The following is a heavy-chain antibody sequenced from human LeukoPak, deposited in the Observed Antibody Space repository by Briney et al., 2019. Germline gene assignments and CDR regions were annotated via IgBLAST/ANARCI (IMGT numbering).Heavy chain of an antibody. CDR1: GFTFSSYA. CDR3: AKGRGSALDY. CDR2: ISGSGGST. V-gene: IGHV3-23*01. J-gene: IGHJ4*02. D-gene: IGHD2-15*01. Sequence: GGSLRLSCAASGFTFSSYAMSWVRQAPGKALEWVSAISGSGGSTYYADSVKGRLTISRDNSKNTLYLQMNSLRAEDTAVYYCAKGRGSALDYWGQGTLVSVSS.